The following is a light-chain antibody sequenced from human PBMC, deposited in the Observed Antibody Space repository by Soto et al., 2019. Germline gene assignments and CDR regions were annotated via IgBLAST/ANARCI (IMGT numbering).Light chain of an antibody. V-gene: IGKV1-5*01. CDR2: DAS. Sequence: DIQMTQSPSTLSASVGARVPITCRASQSISSWLAWYQQKPGKAPKLLIYDASSLESGVPSRFSGSGSGTEFTLTISRLQPDDVATYYCLQYSSHSWTFGQGTKVDIK. CDR1: QSISSW. CDR3: LQYSSHSWT. J-gene: IGKJ1*01.